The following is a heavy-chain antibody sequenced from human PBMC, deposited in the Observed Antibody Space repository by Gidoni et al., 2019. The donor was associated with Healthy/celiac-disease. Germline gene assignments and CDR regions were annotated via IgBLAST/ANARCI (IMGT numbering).Heavy chain of an antibody. J-gene: IGHJ4*02. CDR1: GYTFTGYY. V-gene: IGHV1-2*02. CDR3: ARLGLGLSIAVAN. D-gene: IGHD6-19*01. CDR2: INPNSGGT. Sequence: HVQLLQSGSEVKKPGSPVTASCQASGYTFTGYYMHCVRQATGQRLEWLGWINPNSGGTNYAQKFQGRVTMTRDTSISTAYMELSRLRSDDTAVYYCARLGLGLSIAVANWGQGTLVTVSS.